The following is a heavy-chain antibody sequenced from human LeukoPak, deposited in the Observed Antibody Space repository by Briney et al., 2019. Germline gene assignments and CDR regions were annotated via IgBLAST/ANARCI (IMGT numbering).Heavy chain of an antibody. CDR3: AVDDSSDYGMDV. CDR2: ISGSGGST. CDR1: GFTFSSYA. V-gene: IGHV3-23*01. J-gene: IGHJ6*02. Sequence: GGSLRLSCAASGFTFSSYAMSWVRQAPGKGLEWVSAISGSGGSTYYADSVEGRFTISRDNSKNTLYLQMNSLRAEDTAVYYCAVDDSSDYGMDVWGQGTTVTVSS. D-gene: IGHD3-22*01.